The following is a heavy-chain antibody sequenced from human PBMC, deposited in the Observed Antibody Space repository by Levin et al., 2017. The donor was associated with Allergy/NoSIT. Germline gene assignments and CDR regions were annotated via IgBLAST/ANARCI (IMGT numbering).Heavy chain of an antibody. CDR3: ARGDNWFDP. CDR2: IYHSGST. D-gene: IGHD3-10*01. Sequence: PSETLSLTCAVSGYSISSGYYWGWIRQPPGKGLEWIGSIYHSGSTYYNPSLKSRVTISVDTSKNQFSLKLSSVTAADTAVYYCARGDNWFDPWGQGTLVTVSS. V-gene: IGHV4-38-2*01. CDR1: GYSISSGYY. J-gene: IGHJ5*02.